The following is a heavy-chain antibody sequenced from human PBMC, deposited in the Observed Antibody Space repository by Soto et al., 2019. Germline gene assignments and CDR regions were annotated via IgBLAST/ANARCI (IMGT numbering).Heavy chain of an antibody. J-gene: IGHJ6*02. CDR3: ASRAEMYYDFWSGPLDV. CDR2: MNPNSGDT. V-gene: IGHV1-8*01. Sequence: ASVKVSCKASGYTFTSYEINWVRQATGQGLEWMGWMNPNSGDTGYAQKFQGRVTMTRDTSIGTAYMELTSLRSEDTAVYYCASRAEMYYDFWSGPLDVWGQGTTVTVSS. D-gene: IGHD3-3*01. CDR1: GYTFTSYE.